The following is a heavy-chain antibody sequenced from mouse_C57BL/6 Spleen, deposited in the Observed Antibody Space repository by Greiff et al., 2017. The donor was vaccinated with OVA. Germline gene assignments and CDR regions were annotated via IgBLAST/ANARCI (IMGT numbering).Heavy chain of an antibody. J-gene: IGHJ4*01. D-gene: IGHD2-1*01. CDR1: GYSITSGYY. Sequence: ESGPGLVKPSQSLSLTCSVTGYSITSGYYWNWIRQFPGNKLEWMGYISYDGSNNYNPSLKNRISITRDTSKNQFFLKLNSVTTEDTATYYCATFYYGNYEGAMDYWGQGTSVTVSS. V-gene: IGHV3-6*01. CDR2: ISYDGSN. CDR3: ATFYYGNYEGAMDY.